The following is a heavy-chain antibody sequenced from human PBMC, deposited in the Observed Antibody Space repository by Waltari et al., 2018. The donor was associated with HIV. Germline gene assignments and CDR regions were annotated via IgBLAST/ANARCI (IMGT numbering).Heavy chain of an antibody. Sequence: QVQLQESGPGLVKPSQTLSLTCPVSGDSINSGNYYWAWIRQHPEKGLEWIGFVYYRGGTFSNPSFKSRATISGDTSKNQFSLTLTSMTAADTAVYYCARVVYWYFDLWGRGALVTVSS. J-gene: IGHJ2*01. CDR2: VYYRGGT. CDR3: ARVVYWYFDL. CDR1: GDSINSGNYY. V-gene: IGHV4-31*03.